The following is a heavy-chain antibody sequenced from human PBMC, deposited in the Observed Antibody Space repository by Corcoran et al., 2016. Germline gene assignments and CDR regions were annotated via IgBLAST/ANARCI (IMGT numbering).Heavy chain of an antibody. CDR2: INHSGST. V-gene: IGHV4-34*01. J-gene: IGHJ2*01. CDR1: GGSFSGYY. CDR3: ARARGGYCSSTSCYGWYFDL. D-gene: IGHD2-2*01. Sequence: QLQQWGAGLLKPSETLSLTCAVYGGSFSGYYWSWIRQPPGKGLEWIGEINHSGSTNYNPSLKSRVTISVDTSKNQFSLKLSSVTAADTAVYYCARARGGYCSSTSCYGWYFDLWGRGTLVTVSS.